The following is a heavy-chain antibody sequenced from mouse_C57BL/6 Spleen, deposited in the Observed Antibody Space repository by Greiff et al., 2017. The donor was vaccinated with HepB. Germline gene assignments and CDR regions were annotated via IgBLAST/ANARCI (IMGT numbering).Heavy chain of an antibody. CDR2: IDPSDSYT. V-gene: IGHV1-69*01. D-gene: IGHD2-12*01. CDR3: ARERGYSPFDV. J-gene: IGHJ1*03. Sequence: QVQLQQPGAELVMPAASVKLSCKASGYTFTSYWMHWVKQRPGQGLEWIGEIDPSDSYTNYNQKFKGKSTLTVDKSSSTAYMQLSSLTSEDSAVYYCARERGYSPFDVWGTGTTVTVSS. CDR1: GYTFTSYW.